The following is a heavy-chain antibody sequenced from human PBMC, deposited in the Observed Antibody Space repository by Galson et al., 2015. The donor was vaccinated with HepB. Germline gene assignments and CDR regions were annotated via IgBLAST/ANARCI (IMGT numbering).Heavy chain of an antibody. V-gene: IGHV1-3*01. D-gene: IGHD6-6*01. CDR3: ARDRRDSSSVWFDP. J-gene: IGHJ5*02. CDR1: GYTFTSYA. Sequence: SVKVSCRASGYTFTSYAMHWVRQAPGQRLEWMGWINAGNGNTKYSQKFQGRVTITRDTSASTAYMGLSSLRSEDTAVYYCARDRRDSSSVWFDPWGQGTLVTVSS. CDR2: INAGNGNT.